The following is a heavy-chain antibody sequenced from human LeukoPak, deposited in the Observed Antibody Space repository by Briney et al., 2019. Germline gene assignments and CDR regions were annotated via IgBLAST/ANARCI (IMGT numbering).Heavy chain of an antibody. Sequence: PGGSLRLSCAASGFTFDDYAMHWVRQAPGKGLEWVSGISWNSGSIGYADSVKGRFTISRDNAKNSLYLQMNSLRAEDTALYYCAKGYSSGWYLFDYWGQGTLDTVSS. CDR1: GFTFDDYA. CDR3: AKGYSSGWYLFDY. CDR2: ISWNSGSI. J-gene: IGHJ4*02. D-gene: IGHD6-19*01. V-gene: IGHV3-9*01.